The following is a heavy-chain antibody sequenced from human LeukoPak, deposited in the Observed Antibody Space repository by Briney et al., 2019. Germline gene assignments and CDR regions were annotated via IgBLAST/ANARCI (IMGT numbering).Heavy chain of an antibody. CDR2: ISGGGEST. Sequence: PGGSLRLSCVASGLTFSSYWMAWVRQAPGKGLEWVSAISGGGESTYNADSVKGRFIISRDNSKNTLYLQMNSLRAEDTAVYYCAKGEGGYCSSSSCSTYFDYWGQGTLVTVSS. CDR3: AKGEGGYCSSSSCSTYFDY. V-gene: IGHV3-23*01. CDR1: GLTFSSYW. J-gene: IGHJ4*02. D-gene: IGHD2-15*01.